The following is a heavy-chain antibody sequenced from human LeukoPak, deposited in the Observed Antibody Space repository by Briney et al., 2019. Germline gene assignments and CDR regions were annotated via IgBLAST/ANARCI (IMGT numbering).Heavy chain of an antibody. D-gene: IGHD5-18*01. CDR3: ARAQLEQLWLLFDY. Sequence: GGSLRLSCAASGFTFSTYAMHWVRQAPGKGVEWVAVIWYDGSNKYYADSVKGRFTISRDNSKNTLFLQMNSLRAEDTAVYYCARAQLEQLWLLFDYWGQGTLVTVSS. CDR1: GFTFSTYA. J-gene: IGHJ4*02. V-gene: IGHV3-33*01. CDR2: IWYDGSNK.